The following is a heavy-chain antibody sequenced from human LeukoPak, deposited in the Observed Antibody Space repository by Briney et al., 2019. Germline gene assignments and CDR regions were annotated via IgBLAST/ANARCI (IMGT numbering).Heavy chain of an antibody. J-gene: IGHJ3*02. CDR3: ARVTDETATLFRYAFDI. D-gene: IGHD2-15*01. CDR1: GVSISSSNW. Sequence: SETLSLTCAVSGVSISSSNWWSWVRQPPGEGLEWIGEIYYSGTTNYNPSLKSRVTISVDKSKNQFSLNLSSVTAADTAVYYCARVTDETATLFRYAFDIWGQGTMVTVSS. CDR2: IYYSGTT. V-gene: IGHV4-4*02.